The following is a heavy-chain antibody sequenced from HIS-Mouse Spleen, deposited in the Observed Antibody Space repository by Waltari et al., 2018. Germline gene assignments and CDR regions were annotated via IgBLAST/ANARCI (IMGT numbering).Heavy chain of an antibody. Sequence: QVQLVESGGGVVQPGRSLRLSCAASGFTFSSYGMHWVRQAPAKGLEWVACISYDGSNKYYADSVKGRFTISRDNSKNTLYLQMNSLRAEDTAVYYCAKDRGSQFDYWGQGTLVTVSS. J-gene: IGHJ4*02. D-gene: IGHD1-26*01. CDR3: AKDRGSQFDY. CDR1: GFTFSSYG. V-gene: IGHV3-30*18. CDR2: ISYDGSNK.